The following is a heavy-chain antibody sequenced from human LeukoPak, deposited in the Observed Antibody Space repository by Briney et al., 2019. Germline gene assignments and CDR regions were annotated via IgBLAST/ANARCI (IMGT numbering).Heavy chain of an antibody. J-gene: IGHJ4*02. CDR3: ILVAAGVY. CDR2: INSDGSST. Sequence: PGGSLRLSCVASGFTFDDYAMHWVRQAPGKGLVWVSRINSDGSSTTYADSVKGRFTISRDNAKNTLYLQMNSLRAEDTAVYYCILVAAGVYWGQGTLVTVSS. V-gene: IGHV3-74*03. CDR1: GFTFDDYA. D-gene: IGHD2-15*01.